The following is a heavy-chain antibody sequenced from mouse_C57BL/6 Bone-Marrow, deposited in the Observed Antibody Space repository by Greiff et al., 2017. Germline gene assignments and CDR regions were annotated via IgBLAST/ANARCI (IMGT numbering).Heavy chain of an antibody. CDR3: ARRRDGSSPFAY. CDR2: IDPSDSYP. D-gene: IGHD1-1*01. CDR1: GYTFTSYW. Sequence: VQLQQPGAELVRPGTSVKLSCKASGYTFTSYWMHWVKQRPGQGLEWIGVIDPSDSYPNYNQKFKGKATLTVDTSSSTAYMQLSSLTSEDSAVYYCARRRDGSSPFAYWGQGTLVTVSA. V-gene: IGHV1-59*01. J-gene: IGHJ3*01.